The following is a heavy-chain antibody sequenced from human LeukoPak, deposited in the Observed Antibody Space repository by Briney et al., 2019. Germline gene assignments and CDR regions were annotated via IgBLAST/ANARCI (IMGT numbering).Heavy chain of an antibody. Sequence: SQTLSLTYTPCALASSRAGNPCTWFRQHPRKDLGRIGYISYSGSTYYNPSLTSRVNISMDSSKNQFSLSLTSVTAADTAVYYCARDYGDYFRWFDPWGQGTLVTVSS. D-gene: IGHD4-17*01. CDR3: ARDYGDYFRWFDP. V-gene: IGHV4-31*03. CDR1: ALASSRAGNP. J-gene: IGHJ5*02. CDR2: ISYSGST.